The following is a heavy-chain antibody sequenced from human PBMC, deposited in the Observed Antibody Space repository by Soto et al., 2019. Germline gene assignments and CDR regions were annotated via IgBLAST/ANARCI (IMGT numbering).Heavy chain of an antibody. CDR1: GFTFISYA. Sequence: VGSLRLSCAASGFTFISYAMSWVRQAPGKGLEWVSAISGSGGSTYYADSVKGRFTISRDNSKNTLYLQMNSLRAEDTAVYYCAKDIVVVPAATDAFDIWGQGTMVTVSS. D-gene: IGHD2-2*01. CDR3: AKDIVVVPAATDAFDI. CDR2: ISGSGGST. J-gene: IGHJ3*02. V-gene: IGHV3-23*01.